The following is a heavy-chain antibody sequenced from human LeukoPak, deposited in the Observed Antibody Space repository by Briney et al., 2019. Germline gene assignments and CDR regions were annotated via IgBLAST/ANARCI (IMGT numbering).Heavy chain of an antibody. J-gene: IGHJ6*02. CDR3: ARDETLNYYYGMDV. Sequence: PSETLSLTRTVSGGSISSYYWSWIRQPPGKGLEWIGYIYYSGSTNYNPSLKSRVTISVDTSKNQFSLKLSSVTAADTAVYYCARDETLNYYYGMDVWGQGTTVTVSS. CDR2: IYYSGST. V-gene: IGHV4-59*01. CDR1: GGSISSYY.